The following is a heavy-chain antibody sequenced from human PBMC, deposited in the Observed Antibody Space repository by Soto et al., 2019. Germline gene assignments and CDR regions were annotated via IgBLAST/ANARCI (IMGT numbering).Heavy chain of an antibody. J-gene: IGHJ4*02. Sequence: LRLSCVGTGSNFDDFAMHWVRQAPGKGLEWVSGITWNSRVLAYADSVKGRFTISGDNARNSLYLRMDGLRDEDTALYYCAKGRYDFWSSYYFDYLRRGPLGTV. D-gene: IGHD3-3*01. V-gene: IGHV3-9*01. CDR2: ITWNSRVL. CDR3: AKGRYDFWSSYYFDY. CDR1: GSNFDDFA.